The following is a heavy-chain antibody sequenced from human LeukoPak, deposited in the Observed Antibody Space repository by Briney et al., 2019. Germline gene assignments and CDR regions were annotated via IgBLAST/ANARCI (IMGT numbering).Heavy chain of an antibody. CDR2: ISGSGGST. V-gene: IGHV3-23*01. CDR1: GFTFSSYA. J-gene: IGHJ4*02. Sequence: GGSLRLSCAASGFTFSSYAMSWVRQAPGKGLEWVSAISGSGGSTYYADSVKGRFTISRDNSKNTLYLQMNSLGAEDTAVYYCAKVKGIWFGYFDYWGQGTLVTVSS. D-gene: IGHD3-10*01. CDR3: AKVKGIWFGYFDY.